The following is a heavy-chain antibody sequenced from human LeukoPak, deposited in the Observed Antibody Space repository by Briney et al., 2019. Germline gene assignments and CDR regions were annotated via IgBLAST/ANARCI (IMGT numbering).Heavy chain of an antibody. J-gene: IGHJ5*02. CDR2: IYYSGST. CDR1: GGSISSSSYY. D-gene: IGHD2-2*02. Sequence: KPSETLSLTCTVSGGSISSSSYYWGWIRQPPGKGLEWIGSIYYSGSTYYNPSLKSRVTISVDTSKNQFSLKLSSVTAADTAVYYCARGQDCSSTSCYRSRWFDPWGQGTLVTVSS. V-gene: IGHV4-39*07. CDR3: ARGQDCSSTSCYRSRWFDP.